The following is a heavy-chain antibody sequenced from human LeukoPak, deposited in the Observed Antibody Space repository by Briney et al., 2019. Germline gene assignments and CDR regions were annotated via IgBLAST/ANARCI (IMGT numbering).Heavy chain of an antibody. Sequence: GESLQISSKGSGYRFTSYWIAWVRQMPGKGLESMGIIYPGDSDTRYSPSFQGQVTISADESISTAYLQWSSLKASDTAMYYCARGLGYSGSWYFDYWGQGTLVTVSS. J-gene: IGHJ4*02. CDR3: ARGLGYSGSWYFDY. CDR2: IYPGDSDT. CDR1: GYRFTSYW. D-gene: IGHD6-13*01. V-gene: IGHV5-51*01.